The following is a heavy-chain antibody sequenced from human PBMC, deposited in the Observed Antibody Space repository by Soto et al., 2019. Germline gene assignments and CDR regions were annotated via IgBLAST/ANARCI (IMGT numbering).Heavy chain of an antibody. D-gene: IGHD3-22*01. V-gene: IGHV3-48*03. CDR1: GFTFSSYE. Sequence: GGSLRLSCAASGFTFSSYEMNWVRQAPGKGLEWVSYISSSGSTIYYADSVKGRFTISRDNAKNSLYLQMNSLRAEDTAVYYCARGGATYYYDSSGPDYWGQGTLVTVSS. J-gene: IGHJ4*02. CDR2: ISSSGSTI. CDR3: ARGGATYYYDSSGPDY.